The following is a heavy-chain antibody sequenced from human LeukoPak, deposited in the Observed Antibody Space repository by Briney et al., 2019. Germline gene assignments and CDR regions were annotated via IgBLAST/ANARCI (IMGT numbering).Heavy chain of an antibody. Sequence: TGGSLRLSCAASGFTVSSNYMSWVRQAPGKGLEWVSVIYGGGSTYYADSVKGRFTISRDNSKNTLYLQMNSLRAEDTAVYYCVSDSSREYFQHWGQGTLVTVSS. V-gene: IGHV3-53*05. CDR3: VSDSSREYFQH. D-gene: IGHD6-13*01. CDR2: IYGGGST. J-gene: IGHJ1*01. CDR1: GFTVSSNY.